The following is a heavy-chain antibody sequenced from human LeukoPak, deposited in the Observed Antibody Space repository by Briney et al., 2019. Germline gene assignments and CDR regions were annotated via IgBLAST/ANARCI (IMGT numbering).Heavy chain of an antibody. D-gene: IGHD3-16*01. V-gene: IGHV3-23*01. CDR3: AKGGIIYRMDV. CDR2: ISGTSGTT. Sequence: GGSLRLSCGASEFRFDSHAMSWVRQAPGKGLEWVSVISGTSGTTYYADSVKGRFIISRDNSKNTLYLQMNSLRAEDTAVYYCAKGGIIYRMDVWGQGTTVTVSS. CDR1: EFRFDSHA. J-gene: IGHJ6*02.